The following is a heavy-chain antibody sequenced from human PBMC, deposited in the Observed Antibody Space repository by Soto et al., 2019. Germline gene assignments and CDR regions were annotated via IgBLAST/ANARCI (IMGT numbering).Heavy chain of an antibody. V-gene: IGHV3-30*18. Sequence: TGGSLRLSCAASGFTFSSYGMHWVRQAPGKGLEWVAVISYDGSNKYYADSVKGRFTISRDNSKNTLYLQMNSLRAEDTAVYYCAKEAVGATHFDYWGQGTLVTVSS. D-gene: IGHD1-26*01. CDR3: AKEAVGATHFDY. J-gene: IGHJ4*02. CDR2: ISYDGSNK. CDR1: GFTFSSYG.